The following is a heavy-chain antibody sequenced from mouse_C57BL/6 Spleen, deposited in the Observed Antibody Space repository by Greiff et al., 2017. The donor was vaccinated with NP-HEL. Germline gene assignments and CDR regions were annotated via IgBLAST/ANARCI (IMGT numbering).Heavy chain of an antibody. CDR1: GFTFSSYA. J-gene: IGHJ1*03. D-gene: IGHD3-3*01. CDR2: ISDGGSYT. V-gene: IGHV5-4*01. CDR3: ARDGGTWYFDV. Sequence: DVQLVESGGGLVKPGGSLKLSCAASGFTFSSYAMSWVRQTPEKRLEWVATISDGGSYTYYPDNVKGRFTISRDNTKNNLYLQMSHLKYEDTAMYYCARDGGTWYFDVWGTGTTVTVSS.